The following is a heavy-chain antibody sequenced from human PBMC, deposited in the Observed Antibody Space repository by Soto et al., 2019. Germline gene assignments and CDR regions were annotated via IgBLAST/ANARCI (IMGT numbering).Heavy chain of an antibody. V-gene: IGHV3-15*01. CDR1: GFIFSNAW. J-gene: IGHJ4*02. Sequence: GGSLRLSCAASGFIFSNAWMSWVRQAPGKGLEWVGRIKSKSDGATTDYAAPVKGRFIISRDDSKNMLYVQMNSLKSEDTAVYYCTTHIVDPPKVFDYWGQGTPVTVYS. D-gene: IGHD3-22*01. CDR2: IKSKSDGATT. CDR3: TTHIVDPPKVFDY.